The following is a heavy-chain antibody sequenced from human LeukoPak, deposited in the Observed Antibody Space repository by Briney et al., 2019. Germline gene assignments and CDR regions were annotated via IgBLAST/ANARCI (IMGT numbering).Heavy chain of an antibody. CDR2: INHSGST. CDR3: ARSIGSWIFDY. V-gene: IGHV4-34*01. Sequence: SETLPLTCVVLGGTFSGYYWSWIRQHPGKRLEWIEEINHSGSTNYNPSLKSRVTISVDTSKNQFSLKLSSVTAAGTAVYYCARSIGSWIFDYWGEGILVTVSS. J-gene: IGHJ4*02. D-gene: IGHD6-13*01. CDR1: GGTFSGYY.